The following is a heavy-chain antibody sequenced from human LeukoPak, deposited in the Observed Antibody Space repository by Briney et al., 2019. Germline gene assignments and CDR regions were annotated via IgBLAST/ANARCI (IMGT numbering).Heavy chain of an antibody. CDR2: IKQDGSEK. J-gene: IGHJ4*02. CDR1: GFTFSSYS. V-gene: IGHV3-7*01. CDR3: ARVLLGAAAASYYFDY. Sequence: GGSLRLSCAASGFTFSSYSMNWVRQAPGKGLEWVANIKQDGSEKYYVDSVKGRFTISRDNAKNSLYLQMNSLRAEDTAVYYCARVLLGAAAASYYFDYWGQGTLVTVSS. D-gene: IGHD6-13*01.